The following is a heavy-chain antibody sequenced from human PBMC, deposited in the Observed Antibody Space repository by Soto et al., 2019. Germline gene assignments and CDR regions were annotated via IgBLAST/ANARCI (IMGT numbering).Heavy chain of an antibody. CDR2: IIPIFGTA. CDR1: GGTFSSYA. V-gene: IGHV1-69*01. Sequence: QVQLVQSGAEVKKPGSSVKVSCKASGGTFSSYAISWVRQAPGQGLEWMGGIIPIFGTANYAQKFQGRVTITADESTSTAYMELSSLGSGDTAVYYCARARYCSSTSCYTEAYYGMDVWGQGTTVTVSS. J-gene: IGHJ6*02. D-gene: IGHD2-2*02. CDR3: ARARYCSSTSCYTEAYYGMDV.